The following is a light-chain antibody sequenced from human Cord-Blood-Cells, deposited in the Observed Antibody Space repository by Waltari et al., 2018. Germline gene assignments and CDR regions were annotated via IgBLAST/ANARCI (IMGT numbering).Light chain of an antibody. CDR3: CSYAGSSTYV. CDR2: EGS. CDR1: SSDVGSYNL. V-gene: IGLV2-23*01. Sequence: QSALTPPASVSASPGQSITLSCPGTSSDVGSYNLVSWYQQHPGKAPKLMIYEGSKRPSGVSNRFSGSKSGNTASLTISGLQAEDEADYYCCSYAGSSTYVFGTGTKVTVL. J-gene: IGLJ1*01.